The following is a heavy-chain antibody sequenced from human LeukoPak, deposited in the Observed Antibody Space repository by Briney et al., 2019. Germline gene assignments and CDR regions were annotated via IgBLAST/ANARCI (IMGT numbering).Heavy chain of an antibody. CDR2: IIPIFGTA. CDR1: GYTFTSYA. D-gene: IGHD3-10*01. V-gene: IGHV1-69*13. Sequence: SVAVSCKASGYTFTSYAISWVRQAPGQGLEWMGGIIPIFGTANYAQKFQGRVTITADESTSTAYMELSSLRSEDTAVYYCAREPNYYGSGSYYSHFDYWGQGTLVTVSS. CDR3: AREPNYYGSGSYYSHFDY. J-gene: IGHJ4*02.